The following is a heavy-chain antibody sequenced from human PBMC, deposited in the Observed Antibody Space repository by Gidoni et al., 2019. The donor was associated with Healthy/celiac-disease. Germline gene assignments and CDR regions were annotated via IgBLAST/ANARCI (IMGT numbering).Heavy chain of an antibody. V-gene: IGHV4-61*02. CDR2: IYTSGST. D-gene: IGHD3-3*01. J-gene: IGHJ6*02. CDR3: ARATEYITIFGVAKDYGMDV. CDR1: GGSISSGSYY. Sequence: QVQLQESGPGLVKPSQTLSLTCTVSGGSISSGSYYWSWIRQPAGKGLEWIGRIYTSGSTNYNPSLKSRVTISVDTSKNQFSLKLSSVTAADTAVYYCARATEYITIFGVAKDYGMDVWGQGTTVTVSS.